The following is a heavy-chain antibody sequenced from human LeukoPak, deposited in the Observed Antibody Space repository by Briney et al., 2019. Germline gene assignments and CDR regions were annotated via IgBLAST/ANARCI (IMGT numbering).Heavy chain of an antibody. CDR2: INPNSGGT. J-gene: IGHJ4*02. CDR1: GYTFTGYY. V-gene: IGHV1-2*02. CDR3: ASSPSWIQLWSIGY. D-gene: IGHD5-18*01. Sequence: GASVKVSCKASGYTFTGYYMHWVRQAPGQGVEWMGWINPNSGGTNYAQKFQGRVTMTRDTSISTAYMELSRLRSDDTAVYYCASSPSWIQLWSIGYWGQGTLVTVSS.